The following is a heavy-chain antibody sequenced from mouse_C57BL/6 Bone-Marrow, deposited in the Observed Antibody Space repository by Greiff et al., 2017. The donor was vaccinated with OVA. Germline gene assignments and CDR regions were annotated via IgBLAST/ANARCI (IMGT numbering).Heavy chain of an antibody. CDR3: ARRGTDYAMDY. Sequence: LQESGAELVRPGTSVKMSCKASGYTFTNYWIGWAKQRPGHGLEWIGDIYPGGGYTNYNEKFKGKATLTADKSSSTAYMQFSSLTSEDSAIYYCARRGTDYAMDYWGQGTSVTVSS. CDR2: IYPGGGYT. CDR1: GYTFTNYW. J-gene: IGHJ4*01. V-gene: IGHV1-63*01. D-gene: IGHD3-3*01.